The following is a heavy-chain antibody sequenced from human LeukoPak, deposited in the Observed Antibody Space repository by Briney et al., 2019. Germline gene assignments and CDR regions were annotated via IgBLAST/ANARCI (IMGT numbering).Heavy chain of an antibody. Sequence: GGSLRLSCVASGFTFSHYAMSWVRQAPGKGLEWVSYISSSSSTIYYADSVKGRFTISRDNAKNSLYLQMNSLRTEDTAVYYCARGGYYDSSGYWKGNYYYYYMDVWGKGTTVTVSS. CDR1: GFTFSHYA. V-gene: IGHV3-48*01. CDR3: ARGGYYDSSGYWKGNYYYYYMDV. D-gene: IGHD3-22*01. J-gene: IGHJ6*03. CDR2: ISSSSSTI.